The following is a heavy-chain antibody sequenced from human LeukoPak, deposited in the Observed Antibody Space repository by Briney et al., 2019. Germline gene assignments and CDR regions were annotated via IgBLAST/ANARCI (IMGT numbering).Heavy chain of an antibody. Sequence: GGSLRLSCAASGFTFRSYDMHWVRQATGKGLEWVSGIGTAGEIYYPGSVKGRFTISRENAKNSLYLQMNSLRAGDTAVYYCARAAYSSTWYSRYFDLWCRGTLVTVSS. CDR2: IGTAGEI. CDR1: GFTFRSYD. CDR3: ARAAYSSTWYSRYFDL. V-gene: IGHV3-13*01. J-gene: IGHJ2*01. D-gene: IGHD6-13*01.